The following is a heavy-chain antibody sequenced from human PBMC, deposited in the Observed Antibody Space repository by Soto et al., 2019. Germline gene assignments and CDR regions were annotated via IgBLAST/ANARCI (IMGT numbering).Heavy chain of an antibody. CDR1: GFSFSISP. CDR3: AKSSLSGPGGWFDP. J-gene: IGHJ5*02. CDR2: ISVGGSST. Sequence: GGSLRLSCAASGFSFSISPMHWVRQAPGKGLEWVSGISVGGSSTYYADSVKGRFTMTRDNSKNTLYLQMNSLRVEDTAVYYCAKSSLSGPGGWFDPWGQGTLVTVSS. D-gene: IGHD2-15*01. V-gene: IGHV3-23*01.